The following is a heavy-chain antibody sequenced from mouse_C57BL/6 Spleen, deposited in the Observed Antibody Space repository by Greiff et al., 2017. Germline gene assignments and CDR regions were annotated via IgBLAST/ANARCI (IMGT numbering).Heavy chain of an antibody. CDR1: GYTFTSYW. J-gene: IGHJ2*01. CDR3: ARSGYGNLDY. CDR2: IHPNSGST. V-gene: IGHV1-64*01. Sequence: VQLQQPGAELVKPGASVKLSCKASGYTFTSYWLHWVKQRPGQGLEWIGMIHPNSGSTNYNEKFKSKATLTVDNSSSTAYMQRSSLTSEDSAVYYCARSGYGNLDYWGQGTTLTVSS. D-gene: IGHD2-10*02.